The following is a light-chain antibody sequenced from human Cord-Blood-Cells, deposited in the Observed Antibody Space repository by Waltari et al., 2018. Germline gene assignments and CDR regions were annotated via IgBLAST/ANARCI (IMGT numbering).Light chain of an antibody. CDR1: QSVSSN. CDR2: GAS. Sequence: EIVMTKSPATLSVSPGERATLSCRASQSVSSNLAWYQQKPGQAPRLLIYGASTSATGIPARFSGSGSGTEFTLTISSLQSEDCAVYYCQQYNNWPPYTFGQGTKLEIK. V-gene: IGKV3-15*01. CDR3: QQYNNWPPYT. J-gene: IGKJ2*01.